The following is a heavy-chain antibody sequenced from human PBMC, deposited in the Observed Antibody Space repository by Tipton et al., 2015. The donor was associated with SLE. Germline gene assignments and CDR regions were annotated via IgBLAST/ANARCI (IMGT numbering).Heavy chain of an antibody. CDR2: ISSNGGST. Sequence: SLRLSCAASGFTFSSYAMHWVRQAPGKGLEYVSAISSNGGSTYYANSVMGRFTISRDNSKNTLYLQMGSLRAEDMAVYYCAVLEAFDIWGQGTMVTVSS. J-gene: IGHJ3*02. D-gene: IGHD1-1*01. V-gene: IGHV3-64*01. CDR1: GFTFSSYA. CDR3: AVLEAFDI.